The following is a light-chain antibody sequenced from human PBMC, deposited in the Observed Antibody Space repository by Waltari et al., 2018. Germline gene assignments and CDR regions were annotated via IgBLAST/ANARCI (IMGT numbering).Light chain of an antibody. CDR3: QQSYSAPH. CDR1: QSINSH. J-gene: IGKJ3*01. Sequence: SVGDRITITCRASQSINSHLNWYQHKSGKAPKLLIYAASSLQSGVPSRFSGSGSGTDFTLTISSLQPEDFATYYCQQSYSAPHFGPGTKVDIK. V-gene: IGKV1-39*01. CDR2: AAS.